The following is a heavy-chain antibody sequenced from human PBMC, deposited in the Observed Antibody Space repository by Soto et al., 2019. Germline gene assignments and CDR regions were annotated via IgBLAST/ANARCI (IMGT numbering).Heavy chain of an antibody. Sequence: PSETLSLTCTVSGGSISCGDYYWGWIRQPPGKGLEWIGSIYYSGNTYYNPSLKSRVTMSADTSKNQFSLKLSSVTAADTAVYYCARLGGYCSTTGCYGYYAMDVWGQGTTVTVSS. CDR2: IYYSGNT. D-gene: IGHD2-2*01. J-gene: IGHJ6*02. CDR3: ARLGGYCSTTGCYGYYAMDV. CDR1: GGSISCGDYY. V-gene: IGHV4-39*01.